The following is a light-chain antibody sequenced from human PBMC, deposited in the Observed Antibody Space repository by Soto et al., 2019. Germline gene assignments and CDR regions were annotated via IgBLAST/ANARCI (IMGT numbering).Light chain of an antibody. J-gene: IGKJ1*01. CDR1: QNISSY. CDR3: QHYGNSPQA. Sequence: EIVLTQSPGTLSLSPGERATLSCRASQNISSYLIWYQQKPGQAPRLLIYGASSRATGIPDRFSSSGSGTDFNLTISRLEPEDFAVYYCQHYGNSPQAFGQGTKVDIK. V-gene: IGKV3-20*01. CDR2: GAS.